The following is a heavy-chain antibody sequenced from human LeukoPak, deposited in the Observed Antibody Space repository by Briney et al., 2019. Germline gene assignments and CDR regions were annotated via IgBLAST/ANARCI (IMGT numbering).Heavy chain of an antibody. CDR1: GYTFSDYY. V-gene: IGHV1-2*04. Sequence: PGASVKVSCRASGYTFSDYYMHWVRQAPGQGLEWMGWINPISGATRFAQKFRGSVTMTRDTSITTAYMELSRLRSDDTAVYYCARQAATPDNWFDPWGQGTLVTVSS. J-gene: IGHJ5*02. CDR2: INPISGAT. CDR3: ARQAATPDNWFDP. D-gene: IGHD2-15*01.